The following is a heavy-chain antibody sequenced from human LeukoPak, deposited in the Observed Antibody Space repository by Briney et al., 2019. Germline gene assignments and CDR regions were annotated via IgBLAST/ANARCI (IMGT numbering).Heavy chain of an antibody. CDR3: ARERRYCSGDNCYSGLDY. Sequence: GGSPGLSCAVSGFTVSSNYMSWVRQAPGKGLEWVSLIHSGGTTDYADSVKDRFSISRDYSKDTVNLQINSLRAEDTAVYYCARERRYCSGDNCYSGLDYWGQGTQVTVSS. V-gene: IGHV3-53*01. CDR1: GFTVSSNY. CDR2: IHSGGTT. D-gene: IGHD2-15*01. J-gene: IGHJ4*02.